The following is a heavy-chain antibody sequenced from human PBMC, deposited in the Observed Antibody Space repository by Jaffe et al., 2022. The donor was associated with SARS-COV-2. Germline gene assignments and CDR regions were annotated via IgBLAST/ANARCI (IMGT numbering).Heavy chain of an antibody. D-gene: IGHD6-6*01. J-gene: IGHJ4*02. Sequence: QVQLQESGPGLVKPSQTLSLTCTVSGGSISSGGYYWSWIRQHPGKGLEWIGYIYYSGSTYYNPSLKSRVTISVDTSKNQFSLKLSSVTAADTAVYYCARVGYSSSSAWVGSWYFDYWGQGTLVTVSS. V-gene: IGHV4-31*03. CDR2: IYYSGST. CDR1: GGSISSGGYY. CDR3: ARVGYSSSSAWVGSWYFDY.